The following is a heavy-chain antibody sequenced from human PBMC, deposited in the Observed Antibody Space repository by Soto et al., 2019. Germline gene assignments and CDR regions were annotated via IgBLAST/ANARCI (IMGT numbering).Heavy chain of an antibody. V-gene: IGHV3-33*01. D-gene: IGHD2-21*02. CDR2: IWHDGSNE. CDR1: GFPFNNYA. J-gene: IGHJ4*02. CDR3: ARDDVSMVTTFLDY. Sequence: GGSLRLSCAASGFPFNNYAMHWVRQAPGKGLEWVAVIWHDGSNEHYADSVKDRFRIARDNSNNTLYLQMNSLRGEDTALYYCARDDVSMVTTFLDYWGLGTLVTVSS.